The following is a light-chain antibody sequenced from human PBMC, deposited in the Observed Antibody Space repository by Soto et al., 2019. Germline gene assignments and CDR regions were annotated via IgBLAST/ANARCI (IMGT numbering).Light chain of an antibody. J-gene: IGKJ1*01. CDR2: GAS. CDR1: QSVSSSY. V-gene: IGKV3-20*01. CDR3: QDYGSSPWT. Sequence: EIVLTQSPGPLSLSPGERATLSCRASQSVSSSYLAWYQQKPGQAPRLLIYGASSRATGIPDRFSGSESGTDFTLTISSLEPEDFALYDYQDYGSSPWTVGQGTKLEIK.